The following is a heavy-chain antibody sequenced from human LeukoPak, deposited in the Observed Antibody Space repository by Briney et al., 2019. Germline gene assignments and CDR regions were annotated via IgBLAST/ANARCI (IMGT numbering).Heavy chain of an antibody. V-gene: IGHV3-23*01. CDR3: WGAAAAGNYYYYYGMDV. CDR2: ISGSGGST. J-gene: IGHJ6*02. Sequence: GGSLRLSCAASGFTFSSYAMSWVRQAPGKGLEWVSAISGSGGSTYYADSVKGRFTISRDNSKNPLYLQMNSLRAEDTAVYYCWGAAAAGNYYYYYGMDVWGQGTTVTVSS. D-gene: IGHD6-13*01. CDR1: GFTFSSYA.